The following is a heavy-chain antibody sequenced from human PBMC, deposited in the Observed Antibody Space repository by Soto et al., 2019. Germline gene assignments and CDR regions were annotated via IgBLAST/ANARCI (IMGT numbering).Heavy chain of an antibody. CDR1: GYTFTSYY. J-gene: IGHJ6*02. Sequence: ASVKVSCKASGYTFTSYYMHWVRQAPGQGLEWMGIINPSGGSTSYAQKFQGRVTMTRDTSTSTVYMELSSLRSEDTAVYYCARGDIVVVPAGYGMDVWGQGTTVTV. CDR3: ARGDIVVVPAGYGMDV. D-gene: IGHD2-2*01. CDR2: INPSGGST. V-gene: IGHV1-46*01.